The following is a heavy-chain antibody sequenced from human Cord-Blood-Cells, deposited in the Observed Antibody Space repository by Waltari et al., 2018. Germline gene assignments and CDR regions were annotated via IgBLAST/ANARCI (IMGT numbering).Heavy chain of an antibody. J-gene: IGHJ3*02. CDR2: LDAEDGET. CDR1: GYTLTELS. Sequence: QVQLVQSGAEVKKPGASVKVSCKVSGYTLTELSMHWVRQAPGKGLGWMGGLDAEDGETIYAQKFQGKVTMTEDTSTDTAYMELSSLRSEDTAVYYCATDHEWYHAFDIWGQGTMVTVSS. D-gene: IGHD3-3*01. V-gene: IGHV1-24*01. CDR3: ATDHEWYHAFDI.